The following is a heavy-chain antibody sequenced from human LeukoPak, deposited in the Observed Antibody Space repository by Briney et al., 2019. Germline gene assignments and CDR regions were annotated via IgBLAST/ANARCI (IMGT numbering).Heavy chain of an antibody. CDR2: ISSSSSYI. CDR3: ARVAAAGTKEYDY. J-gene: IGHJ4*02. V-gene: IGHV3-21*01. Sequence: AGGSLRLSCAASGFTFSSYSMNWVRQAPGKGLEWVSSISSSSSYIYYADSVKGRFTISRDNAKNSLYLQMNSLRAEDTAVYYCARVAAAGTKEYDYWGQGTLVTVSS. D-gene: IGHD6-13*01. CDR1: GFTFSSYS.